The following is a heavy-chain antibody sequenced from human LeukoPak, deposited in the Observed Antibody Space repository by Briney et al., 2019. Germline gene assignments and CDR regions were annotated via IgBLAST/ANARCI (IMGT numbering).Heavy chain of an antibody. Sequence: PSETLSLTCTASGGSISSYYWSWIRQPPGKGLEWIGYIYYSGSTNYNPPLKSRVTISVDTSKNQFSLKLSSVTAADTAVYYCARFKGDYVGYFDYWGQGTLVTVSS. V-gene: IGHV4-59*01. CDR1: GGSISSYY. CDR2: IYYSGST. D-gene: IGHD4-23*01. J-gene: IGHJ4*02. CDR3: ARFKGDYVGYFDY.